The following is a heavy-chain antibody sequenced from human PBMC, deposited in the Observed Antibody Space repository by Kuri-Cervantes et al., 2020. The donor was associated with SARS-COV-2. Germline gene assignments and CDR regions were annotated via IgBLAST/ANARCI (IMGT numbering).Heavy chain of an antibody. CDR2: ISAYNGNT. CDR1: GYTFTSYG. D-gene: IGHD6-13*01. J-gene: IGHJ4*02. Sequence: ASVKVSCKASGYTFTSYGISWVRQAPGQGLEWMGWISAYNGNTNYAQKLQGRVTMTRDTSISTAYMELSRLRSDDTAVYYCARAGYSSSWAPGAFDYWGQGTLVTVSS. CDR3: ARAGYSSSWAPGAFDY. V-gene: IGHV1-18*01.